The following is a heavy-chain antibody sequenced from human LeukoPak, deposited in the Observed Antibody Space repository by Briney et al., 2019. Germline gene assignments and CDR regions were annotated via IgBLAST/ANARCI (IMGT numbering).Heavy chain of an antibody. J-gene: IGHJ4*02. Sequence: SETLSLTCTVSGGSISSGDYYWSWIRQPPGKGLEWIGYIYYSGSTYYNPSLKSRVTISVDTSKNQFSLRLSSVTAADTAVYYCARQASYSSSPFDYWGQGTLVTVSS. V-gene: IGHV4-30-4*08. CDR1: GGSISSGDYY. CDR2: IYYSGST. D-gene: IGHD6-6*01. CDR3: ARQASYSSSPFDY.